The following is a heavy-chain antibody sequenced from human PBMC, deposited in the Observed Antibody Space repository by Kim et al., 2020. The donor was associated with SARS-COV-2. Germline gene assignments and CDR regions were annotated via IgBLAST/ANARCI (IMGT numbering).Heavy chain of an antibody. D-gene: IGHD3-22*01. CDR2: ISGSGGST. CDR1: GFTFSSYA. CDR3: AKSRRITMIVVVRLRGGFDS. V-gene: IGHV3-23*01. Sequence: GGSLRLSCAASGFTFSSYAMSWVRQAPGKGLEWVSAISGSGGSTYYVDSVKGRFTISRDNSKNTLYLQMNSLRAEDTAVYYCAKSRRITMIVVVRLRGGFDSWGQGTLVTVSS. J-gene: IGHJ4*02.